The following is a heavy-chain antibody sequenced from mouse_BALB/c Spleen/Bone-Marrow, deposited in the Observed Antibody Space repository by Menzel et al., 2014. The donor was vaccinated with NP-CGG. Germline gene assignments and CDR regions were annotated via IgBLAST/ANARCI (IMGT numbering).Heavy chain of an antibody. D-gene: IGHD3-3*01. CDR2: VDPENGDT. Sequence: EVQLQQSGAELVRSGASVKLSCTASGFNIKDFYMHWLRQRPEQGLEWIGWVDPENGDTECAPKFQGKATMTADTSSNTAYLQLSSLTSEDTAVYYCARLDLFAYWGQGTLVTVSA. J-gene: IGHJ3*01. V-gene: IGHV14-4*02. CDR3: ARLDLFAY. CDR1: GFNIKDFY.